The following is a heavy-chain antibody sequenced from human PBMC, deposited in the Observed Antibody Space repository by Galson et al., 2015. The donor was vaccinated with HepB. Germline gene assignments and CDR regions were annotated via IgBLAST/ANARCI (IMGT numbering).Heavy chain of an antibody. D-gene: IGHD1-7*01. CDR2: ISYDGSNK. Sequence: SLRLSCAASGFTFSSYVMHWVRQAPGKGLEWVALISYDGSNKYYADSVKGRFTVSRDNSKNTLFLQMNSLRAEDTAVYYCARDPNWNYRSGVYCYGMDVWGQGTTVTVSS. V-gene: IGHV3-30-3*01. CDR3: ARDPNWNYRSGVYCYGMDV. J-gene: IGHJ6*02. CDR1: GFTFSSYV.